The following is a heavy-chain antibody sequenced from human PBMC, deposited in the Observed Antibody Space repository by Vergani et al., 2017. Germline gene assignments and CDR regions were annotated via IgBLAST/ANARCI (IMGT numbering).Heavy chain of an antibody. V-gene: IGHV3-66*02. CDR1: GFTFSSYW. Sequence: EVQLVESGGGLVQPGGSLRLSCAASGFTFSSYWMSWVRQAPGKGLEWVSVIYSGGSTYYADSVKGRFTISRDNSKNTLYLQMNSLRAEDTAVYYCARDHIQGGREYYYYGMDVWGQGTTVTVSS. CDR2: IYSGGST. CDR3: ARDHIQGGREYYYYGMDV. D-gene: IGHD5-18*01. J-gene: IGHJ6*02.